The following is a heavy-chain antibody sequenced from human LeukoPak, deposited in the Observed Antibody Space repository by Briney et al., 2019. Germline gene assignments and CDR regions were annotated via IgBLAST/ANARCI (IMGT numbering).Heavy chain of an antibody. CDR2: T. V-gene: IGHV1-46*01. CDR3: ARDPFPGYDFWSGYYLMYYFDY. J-gene: IGHJ4*02. Sequence: TSYAQKFQGTVTMTRDTSTSTVYMELSSLRSEDTAVYYCARDPFPGYDFWSGYYLMYYFDYWGQGTLVTVSS. D-gene: IGHD3-3*01.